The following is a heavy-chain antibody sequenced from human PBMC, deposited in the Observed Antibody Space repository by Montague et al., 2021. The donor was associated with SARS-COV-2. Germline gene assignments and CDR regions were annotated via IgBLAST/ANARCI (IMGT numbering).Heavy chain of an antibody. CDR1: GASISSPSYY. D-gene: IGHD3-3*01. CDR3: ARKTSRGLTIFGVVTASYCFDY. CDR2: IYYSGST. J-gene: IGHJ4*02. Sequence: SETLSLTCTVSGASISSPSYYWDWIRQPPGNGLEWIGSIYYSGSTYYNPSLKSRVTISVDTSKNQFSLKLSSVTAADTAVFYCARKTSRGLTIFGVVTASYCFDYWGQGTLVTVSS. V-gene: IGHV4-39*01.